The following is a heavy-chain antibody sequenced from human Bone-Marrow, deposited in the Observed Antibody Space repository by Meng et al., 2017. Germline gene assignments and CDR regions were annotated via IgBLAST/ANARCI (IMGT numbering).Heavy chain of an antibody. J-gene: IGHJ5*02. CDR3: ARVGLGGYCSSTSCLPWFDP. CDR2: IKQDGSEK. V-gene: IGHV3-7*01. D-gene: IGHD2-2*03. CDR1: GFTFSSYA. Sequence: GGSLRLSCAASGFTFSSYAMSWVRQAPGKGLEWVANIKQDGSEKYYVDSVKGRFTISRDNAKNSLYLQMNSLRAEDTAVYYCARVGLGGYCSSTSCLPWFDPWGQGTLVTVSS.